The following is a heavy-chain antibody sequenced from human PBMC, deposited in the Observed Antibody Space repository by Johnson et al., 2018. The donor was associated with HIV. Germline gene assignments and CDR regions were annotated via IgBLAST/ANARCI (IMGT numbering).Heavy chain of an antibody. CDR2: IKQEGSEK. CDR3: ARDRPDIVVVPGAIDAFDI. V-gene: IGHV3-7*01. J-gene: IGHJ3*02. D-gene: IGHD2-2*01. Sequence: VQLVESGGGLVQPGGSLRLSCAASGFTFSSYWMSWVRQAPGKGLEWVANIKQEGSEKYYVDSVKGRFTISRDNAKNSLYLQMNSLRAEETAVYYCARDRPDIVVVPGAIDAFDIWGQGTMVTVSS. CDR1: GFTFSSYW.